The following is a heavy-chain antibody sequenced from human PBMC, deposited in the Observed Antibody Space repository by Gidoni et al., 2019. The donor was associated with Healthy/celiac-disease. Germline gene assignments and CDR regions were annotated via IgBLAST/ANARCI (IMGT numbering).Heavy chain of an antibody. CDR1: GGSFSGYY. CDR3: ARGGGIAVAGSIDY. D-gene: IGHD6-19*01. Sequence: VQLQQWGAGLLKPSETLSLTCAVYGGSFSGYYWSWIRQPPGKGLEWIGEINHSGSTNYNPSLKSRVTISVDTSKNQFSLKLSSVTAADTAVYYCARGGGIAVAGSIDYWGQGTLVTVSS. J-gene: IGHJ4*02. V-gene: IGHV4-34*01. CDR2: INHSGST.